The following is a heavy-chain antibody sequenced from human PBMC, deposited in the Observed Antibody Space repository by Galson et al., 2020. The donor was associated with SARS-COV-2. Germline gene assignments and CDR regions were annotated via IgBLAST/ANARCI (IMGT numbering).Heavy chain of an antibody. Sequence: PGGSLRLSCAASGFTFSNYDMSWVRQAPGRGLEWVANIRKTGGPVHYADSVKGRFTLSRDNSKNMLYLQMSSLSADDTAIYYCAKGVTASYYDSWGQGTVVVVSS. CDR2: IRKTGGPV. J-gene: IGHJ4*02. CDR1: GFTFSNYD. CDR3: AKGVTASYYDS. D-gene: IGHD2-21*02. V-gene: IGHV3-23*01.